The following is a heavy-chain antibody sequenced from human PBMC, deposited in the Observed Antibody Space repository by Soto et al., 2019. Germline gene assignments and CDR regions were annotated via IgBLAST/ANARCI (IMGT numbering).Heavy chain of an antibody. J-gene: IGHJ5*02. CDR1: GGTFSSYA. D-gene: IGHD2-8*01. V-gene: IGHV1-69*13. CDR2: IIPIFGTA. Sequence: SVKVSCKASGGTFSSYAISWVRQAPGQGLEWMGGIIPIFGTANYAQKFRGRVTITADESTSAAYMELSSLRSEDTAVYYCARKPIGGYCTNGVCWGFDPWGQGTLVTVSS. CDR3: ARKPIGGYCTNGVCWGFDP.